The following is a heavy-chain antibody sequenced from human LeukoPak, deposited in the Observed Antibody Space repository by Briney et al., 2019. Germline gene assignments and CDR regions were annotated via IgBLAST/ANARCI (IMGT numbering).Heavy chain of an antibody. J-gene: IGHJ5*02. D-gene: IGHD4-17*01. Sequence: GASVKVSCKASGYTFTSYAMHWVRQAPGQGLEWMGWINAGNGNTKYSQKFQGRVTITRDTSASTAYMELSSLRSEDTAVYYCARVWGYGEFWFDPWGQGTLVTVSS. CDR2: INAGNGNT. CDR3: ARVWGYGEFWFDP. V-gene: IGHV1-3*01. CDR1: GYTFTSYA.